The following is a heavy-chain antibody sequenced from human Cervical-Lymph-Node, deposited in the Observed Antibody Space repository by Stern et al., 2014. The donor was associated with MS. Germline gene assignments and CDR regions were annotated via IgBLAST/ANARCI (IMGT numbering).Heavy chain of an antibody. J-gene: IGHJ4*02. CDR3: ARHDGWLPHY. V-gene: IGHV4-39*01. Sequence: QLQLQESGPGLVKPSETLSLTCSVSGGSISRSTYYWGWIRQPPGKGLEWIGSIYYSGTTYYNPSLKSRVTIDKSTNPFSLRLTSVTAADTAVYYCARHDGWLPHYWSQGTLVTVSS. CDR1: GGSISRSTYY. CDR2: IYYSGTT. D-gene: IGHD5-12*01.